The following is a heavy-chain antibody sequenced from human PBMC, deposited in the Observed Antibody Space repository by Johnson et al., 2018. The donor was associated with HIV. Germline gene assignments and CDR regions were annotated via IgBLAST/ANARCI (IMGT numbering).Heavy chain of an antibody. CDR3: ARGIQPDAFDI. CDR1: GFTFSQFA. CDR2: ISYDGTKK. Sequence: QVQLVESGGGVVQPGRSLRLSCAASGFTFSQFAMHWVRQAPGKGLEWVAIISYDGTKKYYADSVRGRFIISRDNSKNTLYVQMNSLRAEDTAVYYCARGIQPDAFDIWGQGTMVTVSS. D-gene: IGHD2-2*01. J-gene: IGHJ3*02. V-gene: IGHV3-30*14.